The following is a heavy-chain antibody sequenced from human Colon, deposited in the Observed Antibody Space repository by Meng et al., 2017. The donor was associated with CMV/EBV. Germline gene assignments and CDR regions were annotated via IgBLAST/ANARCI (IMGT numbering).Heavy chain of an antibody. J-gene: IGHJ4*02. CDR1: GFTFNNHA. D-gene: IGHD2-2*02. Sequence: GESLKISCAASGFTFNNHAMNWVRQAPGKGLEWVSTVNAGGSDTYYADSVKGRFTVSRDNSKNTLYLQMNNLRLEDTGVYYCAKDAVPDSRYNFDLWGQGTLVTVSS. CDR2: VNAGGSDT. V-gene: IGHV3-23*01. CDR3: AKDAVPDSRYNFDL.